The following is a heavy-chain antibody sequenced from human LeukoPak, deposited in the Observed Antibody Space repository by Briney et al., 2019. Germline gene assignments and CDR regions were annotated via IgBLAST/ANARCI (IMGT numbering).Heavy chain of an antibody. CDR2: IYYTGST. J-gene: IGHJ4*02. V-gene: IGHV4-59*08. Sequence: PSETLSLTCTVSSGSISRYYWSWIRQPPGKGLDWIGYIYYTGSTYYNPSLKSRVTISVDTSKNQFSLKLSSVTAADTAVYYCARHKDPGGLWFAFDYWGQGTLVTVSS. CDR3: ARHKDPGGLWFAFDY. CDR1: SGSISRYY. D-gene: IGHD3-10*01.